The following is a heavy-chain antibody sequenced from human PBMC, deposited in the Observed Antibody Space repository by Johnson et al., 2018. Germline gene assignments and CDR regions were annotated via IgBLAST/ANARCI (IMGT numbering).Heavy chain of an antibody. Sequence: SWIRQPPGKGLEWIGYIYYTGRTNYNPSLKSRGTISVDTSKNQFSLKLSSVTAADTAVYYCARDYGGGFDIWGQGTVVTVSS. J-gene: IGHJ3*02. V-gene: IGHV4-59*01. CDR2: IYYTGRT. D-gene: IGHD4-23*01. CDR3: ARDYGGGFDI.